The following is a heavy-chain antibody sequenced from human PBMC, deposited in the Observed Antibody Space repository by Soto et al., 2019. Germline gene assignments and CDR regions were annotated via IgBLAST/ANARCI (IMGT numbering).Heavy chain of an antibody. Sequence: QVQLVESGGGVVQPGRSLRLSCAASGFTFSSYGMHWVRQAPGKGLEWVAVIWYDGSNKYYADSVKGRFTISRDNSKNTLYLQMNSLRAEDTAVYYCARDKRAPYSFFDYWGQGTLVTVSS. D-gene: IGHD5-18*01. CDR2: IWYDGSNK. J-gene: IGHJ4*02. CDR3: ARDKRAPYSFFDY. V-gene: IGHV3-33*01. CDR1: GFTFSSYG.